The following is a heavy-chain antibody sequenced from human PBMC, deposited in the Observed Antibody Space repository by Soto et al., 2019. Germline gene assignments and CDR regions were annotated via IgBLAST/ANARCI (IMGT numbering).Heavy chain of an antibody. Sequence: GESLKISCKGSGYSFSSYWIVWVRQMPGKGLEWMGSIYPGDSDTRYSPSFQGQVTISADKSISAAYLQWNSLKASDTAMYFCARHKGYCSSTSCYGMDVWGQGAAVTVSS. CDR2: IYPGDSDT. V-gene: IGHV5-51*01. J-gene: IGHJ6*02. CDR1: GYSFSSYW. CDR3: ARHKGYCSSTSCYGMDV. D-gene: IGHD2-2*01.